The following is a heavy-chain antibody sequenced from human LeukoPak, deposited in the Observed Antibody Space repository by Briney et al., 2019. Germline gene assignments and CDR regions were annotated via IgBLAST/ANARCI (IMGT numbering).Heavy chain of an antibody. Sequence: GGSLRLSCAAPGFTFSVYFMGWVRQAPGKGLEWVGRIKIEGDSYTTEYAASVKGRFTISRDDSENSLFLQMNGLKTEDTAVYYCAKDWVGEVFNWFDPWGQGILVTVSS. D-gene: IGHD3-10*01. CDR3: AKDWVGEVFNWFDP. CDR1: GFTFSVYF. J-gene: IGHJ5*02. CDR2: IKIEGDSYTT. V-gene: IGHV3-72*01.